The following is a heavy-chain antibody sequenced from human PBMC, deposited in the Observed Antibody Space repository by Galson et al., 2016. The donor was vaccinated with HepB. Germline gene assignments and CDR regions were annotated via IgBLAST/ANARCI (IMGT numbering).Heavy chain of an antibody. CDR2: IYPGDSHT. V-gene: IGHV5-51*01. CDR3: ARRLTHDSKIWDIDY. CDR1: GYSFTDYW. Sequence: QSGAEVKKPGESLRISCKGSGYSFTDYWIGWVRRMPGKGLEWMGIIYPGDSHTRYSPSFQGQVTISADKSISTAYLQWSSLKASDTAIYYCARRLTHDSKIWDIDYWGQGTLATVSS. D-gene: IGHD3-16*01. J-gene: IGHJ4*02.